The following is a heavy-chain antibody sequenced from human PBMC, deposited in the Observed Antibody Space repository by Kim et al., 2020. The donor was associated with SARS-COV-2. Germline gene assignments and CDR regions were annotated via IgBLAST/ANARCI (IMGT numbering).Heavy chain of an antibody. CDR1: GFTFSSYS. V-gene: IGHV3-21*01. CDR3: ARDFRSGSYLIGY. D-gene: IGHD1-26*01. J-gene: IGHJ4*02. Sequence: GGSLRLSCAASGFTFSSYSMNWVRQAPGKGLEWVSSISSSSSYIYYADSVKGRFTISRDNAKNSLYLQMNSLRAEDTAVYYCARDFRSGSYLIGYWGQGTLVTVSS. CDR2: ISSSSSYI.